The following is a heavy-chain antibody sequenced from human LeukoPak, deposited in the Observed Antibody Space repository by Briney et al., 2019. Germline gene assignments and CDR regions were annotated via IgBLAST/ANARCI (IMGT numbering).Heavy chain of an antibody. V-gene: IGHV1-69*06. J-gene: IGHJ4*02. Sequence: SVKVSCKASGGTFSSYAISWVRQAPGQGLEWMGGIIPIFGTANYAQKFQGRVTITADKSTSTAYMELSSLRSEDTAVYYCARSGRGTYYYFDLWGQGTLVTVSS. CDR1: GGTFSSYA. D-gene: IGHD1-26*01. CDR2: IIPIFGTA. CDR3: ARSGRGTYYYFDL.